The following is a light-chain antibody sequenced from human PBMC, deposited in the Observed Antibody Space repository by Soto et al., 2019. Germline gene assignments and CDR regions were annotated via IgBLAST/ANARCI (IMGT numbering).Light chain of an antibody. J-gene: IGLJ2*01. V-gene: IGLV2-14*02. CDR2: DVS. CDR3: SSYTSSGPA. Sequence: QSALTQPASVSRSPGQSITISCTGTSSDVGDLVSWYQQHPGKAPKLMIYDVSNRPSGVSNRFSGYKAGKTASLTISGLQAEDEADYYCSSYTSSGPAFGGGTKVTVL. CDR1: SSDVGDL.